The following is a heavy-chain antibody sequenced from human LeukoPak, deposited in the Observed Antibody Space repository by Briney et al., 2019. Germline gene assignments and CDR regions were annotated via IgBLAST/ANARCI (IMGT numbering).Heavy chain of an antibody. Sequence: SETLSLTCTVSGGSISSYYWSWIRQPPGKGLEWIGYIYYSGSTNYNPSLKSRVTISVDTSKNQFSLKLSSVTAADTAVYYCAREGDYGDYDDYWGQGTLVTVSS. CDR3: AREGDYGDYDDY. D-gene: IGHD4-17*01. V-gene: IGHV4-59*12. J-gene: IGHJ4*02. CDR2: IYYSGST. CDR1: GGSISSYY.